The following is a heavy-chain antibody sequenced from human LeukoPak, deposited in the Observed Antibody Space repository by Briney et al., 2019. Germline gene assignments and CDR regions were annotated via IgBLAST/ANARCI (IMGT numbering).Heavy chain of an antibody. CDR1: GGSISSSSYY. CDR2: IYYSGST. V-gene: IGHV4-39*01. Sequence: SETLSLTCTVSGGSISSSSYYWGWIRQPPGKWLVWIGSIYYSGSTYYNPSLKSRVTISVDTSKNQFSLKLSSVTAADTAVYYCAGTGGSGSYYYTAYWGQGTLVTVSS. D-gene: IGHD1-26*01. J-gene: IGHJ4*02. CDR3: AGTGGSGSYYYTAY.